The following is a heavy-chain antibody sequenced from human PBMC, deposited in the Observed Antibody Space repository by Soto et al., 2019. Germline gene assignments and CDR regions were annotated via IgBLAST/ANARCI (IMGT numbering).Heavy chain of an antibody. CDR1: GGTFSSYA. CDR3: ARNAPTYYDILTGSHYYYGMDV. D-gene: IGHD3-9*01. V-gene: IGHV1-69*12. CDR2: IIPIFGTA. J-gene: IGHJ6*02. Sequence: QVQLVQSGAEVKKPGSSVKVSCTASGGTFSSYAISWVRQAPGQGLEWMGGIIPIFGTANYAQKFQGRVTITADESTSTAYMELSSLRSEDTAVYYCARNAPTYYDILTGSHYYYGMDVWGQGTTVTVSS.